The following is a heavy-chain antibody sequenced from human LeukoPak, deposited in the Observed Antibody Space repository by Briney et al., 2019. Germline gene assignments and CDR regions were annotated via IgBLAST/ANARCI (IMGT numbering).Heavy chain of an antibody. D-gene: IGHD3-10*01. V-gene: IGHV3-48*01. CDR3: ARDGTKGSGSYYFDY. CDR1: GFTFSSYW. CDR2: ITSSSSTI. J-gene: IGHJ4*02. Sequence: GGSLRLSCAASGFTFSSYWMHWVRQAPGKGLEWVSYITSSSSTIYYADSVKGRFTISRDNAKTSLYLQMNSLRAEDTAVYYCARDGTKGSGSYYFDYWGQGTLVTVSS.